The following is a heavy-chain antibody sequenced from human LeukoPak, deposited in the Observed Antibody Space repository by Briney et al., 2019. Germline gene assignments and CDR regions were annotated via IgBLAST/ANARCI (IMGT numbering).Heavy chain of an antibody. V-gene: IGHV1-46*01. Sequence: GASVKVSCKASGYTFTSYFMHWVRQAPGQGLEWMGIINPSGGSTNYAQKFQGRVTMTRDTSTSTVYMELSSLRSEDTAVYYCARDSSGWYGTSGLDYWGQGTLVTVSS. CDR2: INPSGGST. J-gene: IGHJ4*02. D-gene: IGHD6-19*01. CDR1: GYTFTSYF. CDR3: ARDSSGWYGTSGLDY.